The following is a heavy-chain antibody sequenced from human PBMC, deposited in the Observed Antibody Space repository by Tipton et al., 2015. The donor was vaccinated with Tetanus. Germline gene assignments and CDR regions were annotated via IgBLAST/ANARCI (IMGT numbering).Heavy chain of an antibody. CDR1: GGSFSGYY. J-gene: IGHJ5*02. CDR3: ARDPRGGWFDP. CDR2: INHSGST. D-gene: IGHD3-10*01. V-gene: IGHV4-34*09. Sequence: TLSLTCAVYGGSFSGYYWSWIRQPPGKGLEWIGEINHSGSTNYNPSLKSRVTISVDTSKNQFSLKLSSVTAADTAVYYCARDPRGGWFDPWGQGTLVTVSS.